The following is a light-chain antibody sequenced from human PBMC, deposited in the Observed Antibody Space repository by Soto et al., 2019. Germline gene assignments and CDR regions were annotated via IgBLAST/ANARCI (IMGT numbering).Light chain of an antibody. CDR1: QSVSTY. CDR3: QQRSNWPPTWT. J-gene: IGKJ1*01. CDR2: DAS. Sequence: EIVLTQSPATLSLSPGQRATLSCRASQSVSTYLDWYQEKPGQAPRLLIYDASTRATGIPARFSGSGSGTDFTLTISSLEPEDFAVYYCQQRSNWPPTWTFGQGTKVEIK. V-gene: IGKV3-11*01.